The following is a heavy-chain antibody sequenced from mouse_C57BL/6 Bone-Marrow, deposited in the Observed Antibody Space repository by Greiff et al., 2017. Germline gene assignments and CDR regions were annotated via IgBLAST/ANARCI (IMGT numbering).Heavy chain of an antibody. D-gene: IGHD4-1*01. CDR3: TDWVGAY. CDR1: GFNIKDDY. Sequence: VQLQQSGAELVRPGASVKLSCTASGFNIKDDYMHWVKQRPEQGLEWIGWIDPENGDTESASKFQGKATITADTSTNTAYLQLSSLTSEDTAVYYCTDWVGAYWGQGTLVTVSA. V-gene: IGHV14-4*01. J-gene: IGHJ3*01. CDR2: IDPENGDT.